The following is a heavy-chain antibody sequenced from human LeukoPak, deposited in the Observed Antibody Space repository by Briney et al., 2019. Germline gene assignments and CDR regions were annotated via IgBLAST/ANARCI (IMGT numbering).Heavy chain of an antibody. Sequence: GASVKVSCKASGYTFTSYGISWVRQAPGQGLEWMGWISAYNGDTNYAQKLQGRVTMTTDTSTSTAYMELRSLRSDDTAVYYCARDEGAGYCSSTSCSPSDYWGQGTLVTVSS. CDR2: ISAYNGDT. V-gene: IGHV1-18*01. CDR3: ARDEGAGYCSSTSCSPSDY. D-gene: IGHD2-2*01. CDR1: GYTFTSYG. J-gene: IGHJ4*02.